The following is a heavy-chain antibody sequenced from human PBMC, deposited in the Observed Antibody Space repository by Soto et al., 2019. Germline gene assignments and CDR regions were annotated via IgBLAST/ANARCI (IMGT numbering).Heavy chain of an antibody. D-gene: IGHD3-10*01. CDR3: ARGFYGSGGPDL. V-gene: IGHV4-31*03. Sequence: SETLSLTCTISHGSFNSGGFYWGWIRQSPGRGLEWIGHIYNTVTSRYSLPLRSRLTMSIDTSANHFSMSLSSVTAADTAIYYCARGFYGSGGPDLWGPGALVTVSS. J-gene: IGHJ5*02. CDR1: HGSFNSGGFY. CDR2: IYNTVTS.